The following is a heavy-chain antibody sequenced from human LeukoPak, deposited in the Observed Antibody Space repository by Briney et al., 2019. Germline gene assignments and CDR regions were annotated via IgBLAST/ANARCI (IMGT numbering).Heavy chain of an antibody. CDR3: AREVSSGALRYYMDV. CDR1: GFTFSSYW. V-gene: IGHV3-7*01. Sequence: PGGSLRLSCAASGFTFSSYWMSWVRQAPGKGLEWVASIKHDGSEKFYVDSVKGRFTISRDNAKNSLYLEMNSLRGEDTAVYYCAREVSSGALRYYMDVGGKGTTVTVSS. J-gene: IGHJ6*03. D-gene: IGHD6-19*01. CDR2: IKHDGSEK.